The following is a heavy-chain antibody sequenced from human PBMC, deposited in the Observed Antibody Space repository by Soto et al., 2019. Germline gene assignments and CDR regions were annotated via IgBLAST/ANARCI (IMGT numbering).Heavy chain of an antibody. CDR3: ACGDYDLWSGHRY. Sequence: SETLSLTCTFSGGSISSGGYYWSWIRQHPGKGLEWIGYIYYSGSTYYNPSLKSRVTISVDTSKNQFSLKLSSVTAADTAVYYCACGDYDLWSGHRYWGQGTLVTVSS. J-gene: IGHJ4*02. CDR1: GGSISSGGYY. D-gene: IGHD3-3*01. V-gene: IGHV4-31*02. CDR2: IYYSGST.